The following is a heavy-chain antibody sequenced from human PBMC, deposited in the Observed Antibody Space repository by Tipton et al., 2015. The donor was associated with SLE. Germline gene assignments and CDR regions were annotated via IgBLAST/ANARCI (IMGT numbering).Heavy chain of an antibody. CDR2: ISWNSGII. V-gene: IGHV3-9*01. Sequence: SLRLSCAASGFTFDEYAMHWVRQAPGKGLEWVSSISWNSGIIDYADSVKGRFTISRDDAKNSLYLQMNSLRAEDTALYYCARGWSSSSYYYYYMDVWGKGTTVTVSS. D-gene: IGHD6-6*01. CDR3: ARGWSSSSYYYYYMDV. CDR1: GFTFDEYA. J-gene: IGHJ6*03.